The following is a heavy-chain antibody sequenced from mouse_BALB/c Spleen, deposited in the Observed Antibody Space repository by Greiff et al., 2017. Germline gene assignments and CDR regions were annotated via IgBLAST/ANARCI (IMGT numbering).Heavy chain of an antibody. V-gene: IGHV7-1*02. CDR3: ARDPYGSRYFDV. Sequence: EVNVVESGGGLVQPGGSLRLSCATSGFTFSDFYMEWVRQPPGKRLEWIAASRNKANDYTTEYSASVKGRFIVSRDTSQSILYLQMNALRAEDTAIYYCARDPYGSRYFDVWGAGTTVTVSS. CDR2: SRNKANDYTT. J-gene: IGHJ1*01. CDR1: GFTFSDFY. D-gene: IGHD1-1*01.